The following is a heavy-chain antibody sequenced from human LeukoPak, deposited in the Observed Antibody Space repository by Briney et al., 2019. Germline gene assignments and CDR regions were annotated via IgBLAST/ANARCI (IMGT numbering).Heavy chain of an antibody. CDR1: GFTFSTYS. D-gene: IGHD3-10*01. V-gene: IGHV3-21*04. J-gene: IGHJ4*02. Sequence: GGSLRLSCAASGFTFSTYSMNWVRQAPGKGLEWVSSITSSSSYIKYADSVKGRFTISRDNSRNSLYLQMNSLRFEDTAVYYCVKEHITGWPNFDHWGQGTLVTVSS. CDR2: ITSSSSYI. CDR3: VKEHITGWPNFDH.